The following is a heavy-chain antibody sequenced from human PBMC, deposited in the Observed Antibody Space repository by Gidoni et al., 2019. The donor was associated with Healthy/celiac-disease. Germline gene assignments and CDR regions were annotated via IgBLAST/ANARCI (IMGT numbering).Heavy chain of an antibody. V-gene: IGHV3-15*01. J-gene: IGHJ4*02. Sequence: VGRIKSKTDGGTTDYAAPVKGRFTISRDDSKNTLYLQMNSLKTEDTAVYYCTTHYDSSGYQDYWGQGTLVTVSS. D-gene: IGHD3-22*01. CDR2: IKSKTDGGTT. CDR3: TTHYDSSGYQDY.